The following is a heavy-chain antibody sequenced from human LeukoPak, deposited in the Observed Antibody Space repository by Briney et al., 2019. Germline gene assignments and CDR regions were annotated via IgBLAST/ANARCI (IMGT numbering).Heavy chain of an antibody. J-gene: IGHJ4*02. CDR2: ISGGGDK. V-gene: IGHV3-23*01. Sequence: GGSLRLSCAASGFTFSNYLMTWVRQAPGKGLEWVTTISGGGDKQYADRVKGRFTVSRDDSKNTLYLQMNSLRAEDTALYYCAKDVNSSGYYLGFDYWGQGTLVTVSS. CDR1: GFTFSNYL. CDR3: AKDVNSSGYYLGFDY. D-gene: IGHD3-22*01.